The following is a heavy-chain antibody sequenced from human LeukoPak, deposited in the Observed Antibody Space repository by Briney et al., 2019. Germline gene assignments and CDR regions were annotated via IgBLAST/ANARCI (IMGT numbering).Heavy chain of an antibody. CDR3: ARGYGDYAWFDP. J-gene: IGHJ5*02. CDR2: INAGNGNT. D-gene: IGHD4-17*01. V-gene: IGHV1-3*01. CDR1: GYTFTSYA. Sequence: GASVKVSCKASGYTFTSYAMHWVRQAPGQRLEWMGWINAGNGNTKYSQKFQGRVTITRDTSASTACMELSSLRSEDTAVYYCARGYGDYAWFDPWGQGTLVTVSS.